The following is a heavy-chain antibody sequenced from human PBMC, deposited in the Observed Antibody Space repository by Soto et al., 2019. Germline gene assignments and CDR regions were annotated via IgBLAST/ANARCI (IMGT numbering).Heavy chain of an antibody. CDR3: AKEIAVAVATPPEY. Sequence: ELQLLQSGGGLVQPGGSLRLSCTASGFIYSIYAMAWVRQAPGKGLEWVSAISGSGGETYYADSVKGRFTISRDNSKNTVYLQMTNLRAEDTAVYYCAKEIAVAVATPPEYWGQGTLVTVSS. D-gene: IGHD5-12*01. CDR2: ISGSGGET. J-gene: IGHJ4*02. CDR1: GFIYSIYA. V-gene: IGHV3-23*01.